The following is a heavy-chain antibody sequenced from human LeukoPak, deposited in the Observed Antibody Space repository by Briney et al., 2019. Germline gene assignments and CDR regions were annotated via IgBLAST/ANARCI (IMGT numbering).Heavy chain of an antibody. CDR1: AFTSCSFA. Sequence: GGSLRLSSVASAFTSCSFAKSWGPPGPGEGLVWGFDTTSGGGSTYYTDSVRGGFTISRDNAKNTLYLQMNSLRVEDTAVYYCADHVGVTTHYYDCSDVWGKGTTVTVSS. CDR2: TTSGGGST. D-gene: IGHD1-26*01. J-gene: IGHJ6*03. CDR3: ADHVGVTTHYYDCSDV. V-gene: IGHV3-23*01.